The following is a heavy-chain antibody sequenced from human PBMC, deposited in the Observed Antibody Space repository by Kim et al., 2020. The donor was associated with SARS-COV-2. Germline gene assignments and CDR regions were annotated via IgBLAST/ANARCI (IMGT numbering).Heavy chain of an antibody. V-gene: IGHV3-30*04. Sequence: GGSLRLSCAASGFTFSSYAMHWVRQAPGKGLEWVAVISYDGSNKYYADSVKGRFTISRDNSKNTLYLQMNSLRAEDTAVYYCARDLGDIVVVPAAMYYYYGMDVWGQGTTVTVSS. CDR1: GFTFSSYA. CDR3: ARDLGDIVVVPAAMYYYYGMDV. D-gene: IGHD2-2*01. J-gene: IGHJ6*02. CDR2: ISYDGSNK.